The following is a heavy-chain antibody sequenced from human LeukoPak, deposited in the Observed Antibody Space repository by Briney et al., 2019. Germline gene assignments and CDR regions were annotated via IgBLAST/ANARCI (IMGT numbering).Heavy chain of an antibody. CDR2: IYYSGST. D-gene: IGHD3-22*01. CDR1: GGSISSGGYY. J-gene: IGHJ4*02. Sequence: PSETLSLTCTVSGGSISSGGYYWSWIRQHPGKGLEWIGYIYYSGSTYYNPSLKSRVTISVDTSKNQFSLKLSSVTAADTAVYYCAGFVDSSGYRTSLDYWGQGTLVTVSS. CDR3: AGFVDSSGYRTSLDY. V-gene: IGHV4-31*03.